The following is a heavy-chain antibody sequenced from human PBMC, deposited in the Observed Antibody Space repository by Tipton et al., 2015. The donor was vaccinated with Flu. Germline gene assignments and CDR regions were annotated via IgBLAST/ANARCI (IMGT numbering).Heavy chain of an antibody. Sequence: SLRLSCAASGFTFSNYAMHWVRQAPGKGLEYVSAISSNGVNTYYGNSVKGRFTISRDNSKNTLYLPMGSLRAEDMAVYYCARRNYDSSGYYYDYWGQGILGTVSS. V-gene: IGHV3-64*01. CDR2: ISSNGVNT. J-gene: IGHJ4*02. D-gene: IGHD3-22*01. CDR3: ARRNYDSSGYYYDY. CDR1: GFTFSNYA.